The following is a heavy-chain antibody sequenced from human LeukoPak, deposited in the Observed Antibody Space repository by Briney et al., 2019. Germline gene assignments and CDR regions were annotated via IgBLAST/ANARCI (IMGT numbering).Heavy chain of an antibody. CDR2: INPNSGGT. V-gene: IGHV1-2*02. D-gene: IGHD2-15*01. J-gene: IGHJ4*02. CDR3: ARDRRCSDGSCYSGVFDY. CDR1: GYTFTGYY. Sequence: ASVKVSCKASGYTFTGYYMHWVRQAPGQGLEWMGWINPNSGGTNYAQKFQGRVTMTRDTSISTAYMELSRLRSDDTAVYYCARDRRCSDGSCYSGVFDYWGQGTLVTVSS.